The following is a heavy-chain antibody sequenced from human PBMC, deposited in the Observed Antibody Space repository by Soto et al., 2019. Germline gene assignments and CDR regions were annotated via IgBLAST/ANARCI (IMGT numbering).Heavy chain of an antibody. CDR2: ISSSSSYT. Sequence: GGSLRLSCAASGFTFSDYYMSWIRQAPGKGLEWVSYISSSSSYTNYADSVKGRFTISRDNAKNSLYLQMNSLRAEDTAVYYCARDRGYYGMDVWGQGTTVTVSS. CDR3: ARDRGYYGMDV. J-gene: IGHJ6*02. V-gene: IGHV3-11*06. CDR1: GFTFSDYY. D-gene: IGHD3-10*01.